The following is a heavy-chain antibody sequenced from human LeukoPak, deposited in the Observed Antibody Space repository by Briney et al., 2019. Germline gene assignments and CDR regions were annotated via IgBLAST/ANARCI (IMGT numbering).Heavy chain of an antibody. CDR1: GFTFSRYS. Sequence: GGSLRLSCAASGFTFSRYSMNWVRQAPGKGLEWVSSISISSNYIYYPDSLKGRFTISRDNAKNSLYLQMNSLRAEDTAVYYCAKRSAAGTVGYFDYWGQGTLVTVSS. CDR2: ISISSNYI. V-gene: IGHV3-21*01. J-gene: IGHJ4*02. CDR3: AKRSAAGTVGYFDY. D-gene: IGHD6-13*01.